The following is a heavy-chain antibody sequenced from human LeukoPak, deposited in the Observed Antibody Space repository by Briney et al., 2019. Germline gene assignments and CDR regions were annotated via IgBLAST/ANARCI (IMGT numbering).Heavy chain of an antibody. D-gene: IGHD6-13*01. V-gene: IGHV3-48*03. Sequence: GGSLRPSCAASGFTFSSYETNWVRQAPGKGLEWVSYISSSGSTIYFTDSVKGRFTISRDNAKNSLYLQMTSLRAEDTAVYYCARSPIAAAGTAFDSWGQGTLVTVSS. CDR2: ISSSGSTI. J-gene: IGHJ4*02. CDR1: GFTFSSYE. CDR3: ARSPIAAAGTAFDS.